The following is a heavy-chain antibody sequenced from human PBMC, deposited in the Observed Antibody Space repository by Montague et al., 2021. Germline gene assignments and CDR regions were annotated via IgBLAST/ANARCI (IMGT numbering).Heavy chain of an antibody. V-gene: IGHV3-11*01. J-gene: IGHJ2*01. CDR2: TSYSGGFT. CDR3: ASAYWVSWYFDL. CDR1: GFRFSDYY. D-gene: IGHD2-8*02. Sequence: SLRLSCAASGFRFSDYYMGWIRQAPGKGLEYITYTSYSGGFTDYXDSVKGRFTISRDNPRNSLFLQMNSLRAEDTAIYFCASAYWVSWYFDLWGRGTLVTVSP.